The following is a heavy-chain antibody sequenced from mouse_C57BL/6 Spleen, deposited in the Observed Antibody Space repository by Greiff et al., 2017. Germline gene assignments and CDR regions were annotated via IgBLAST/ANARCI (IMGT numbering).Heavy chain of an antibody. J-gene: IGHJ4*01. Sequence: VQLKESGPGLVKPSQSLSLTCSVTGYSFTSGYYWNWIRQFPGNKLEWMGNISYDGSNNYNPSLKNRISITRDTSKNQSFLKFNAVTTEYTATYYCARRAYCNYLDYWGQGTSVTVSS. V-gene: IGHV3-6*01. CDR2: ISYDGSN. D-gene: IGHD2-1*01. CDR1: GYSFTSGYY. CDR3: ARRAYCNYLDY.